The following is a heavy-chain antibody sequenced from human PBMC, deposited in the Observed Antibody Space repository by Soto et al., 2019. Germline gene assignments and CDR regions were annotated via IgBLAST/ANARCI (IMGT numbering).Heavy chain of an antibody. CDR3: AREDYGRFYFDY. CDR2: ISYDGSNK. J-gene: IGHJ4*02. Sequence: PLRLSGAAAGCTVSSYGMRWVRQAPGKGLEWVAVISYDGSNKYYADSVKGRFTISRDNSKNTLYLQMNSLRAEDTAVYYCAREDYGRFYFDYWGQGTLVTVSS. CDR1: GCTVSSYG. V-gene: IGHV3-30-3*01. D-gene: IGHD4-17*01.